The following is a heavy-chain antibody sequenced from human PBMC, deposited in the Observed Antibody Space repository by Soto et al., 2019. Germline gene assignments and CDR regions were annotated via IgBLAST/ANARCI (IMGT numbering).Heavy chain of an antibody. D-gene: IGHD6-13*01. V-gene: IGHV3-21*06. CDR3: AAGYTTGPDAFDI. J-gene: IGHJ3*02. CDR2: ISGSSTYI. CDR1: GFILSNYT. Sequence: TGGSLRLSCAGSGFILSNYTMNWVRQAPGKGLEWVSSISGSSTYIYYADSVKGRFTISRDNAKNSLYLQMNSLRVEDTAVYYCAAGYTTGPDAFDIWGQGTMVTVSS.